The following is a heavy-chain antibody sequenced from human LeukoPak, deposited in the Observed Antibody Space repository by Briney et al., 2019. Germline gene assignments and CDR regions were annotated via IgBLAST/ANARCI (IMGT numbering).Heavy chain of an antibody. CDR3: ARELVDTSGHYYLDY. D-gene: IGHD3-22*01. J-gene: IGHJ4*02. V-gene: IGHV3-21*01. Sequence: GGSLRLSCAASGFTFSSYTMNWVRQAPGKGLEWVSSISGSSRYIYYADSVKGRFTISRDYSLFLQMNSQRAEDTAVYYCARELVDTSGHYYLDYWGQGTLVTVSS. CDR1: GFTFSSYT. CDR2: ISGSSRYI.